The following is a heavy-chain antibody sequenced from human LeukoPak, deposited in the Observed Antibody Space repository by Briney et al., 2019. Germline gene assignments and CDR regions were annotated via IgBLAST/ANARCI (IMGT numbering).Heavy chain of an antibody. J-gene: IGHJ4*02. CDR1: GDSISSYY. Sequence: SETLSLTCAVSGDSISSYYWNWVRQTPGQGLEWIGYISNRGNTKYNPSLKSRVTISRDTSKNQFSLRLKSVTAADTAVYYCAKASVITAVLFGSWGQGTLVAVSS. V-gene: IGHV4-59*01. CDR2: ISNRGNT. D-gene: IGHD3-16*01. CDR3: AKASVITAVLFGS.